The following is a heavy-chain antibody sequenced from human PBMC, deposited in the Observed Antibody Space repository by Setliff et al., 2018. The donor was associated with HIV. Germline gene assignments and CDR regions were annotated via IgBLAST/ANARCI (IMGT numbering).Heavy chain of an antibody. Sequence: ASVKVSCKASGYTFISYYIHWVRQAPGQGLEWMGVIHPSGGSTSYAQSFQDRVTMTRDTSTSTVYMELSSLRSEDTAVYYCARVRYCSGGSCYGGEYWFDPWGQGTLVTVSS. V-gene: IGHV1-46*01. D-gene: IGHD2-15*01. CDR1: GYTFISYY. CDR3: ARVRYCSGGSCYGGEYWFDP. J-gene: IGHJ5*02. CDR2: IHPSGGST.